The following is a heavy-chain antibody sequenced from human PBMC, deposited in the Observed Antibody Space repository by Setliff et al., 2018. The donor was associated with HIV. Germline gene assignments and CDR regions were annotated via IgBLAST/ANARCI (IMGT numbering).Heavy chain of an antibody. CDR3: ARLLQGGIDP. D-gene: IGHD2-15*01. V-gene: IGHV4-59*08. Sequence: NPSETLSLTCTVSGGSIVRYYWTWIRQPPGKGLEWIGYIYYSGSTNYNPSLKSRVIISVDTSKMQFSLKLRSVTAADTAMYYCARLLQGGIDPWGQGTLVTVSS. CDR2: IYYSGST. CDR1: GGSIVRYY. J-gene: IGHJ5*02.